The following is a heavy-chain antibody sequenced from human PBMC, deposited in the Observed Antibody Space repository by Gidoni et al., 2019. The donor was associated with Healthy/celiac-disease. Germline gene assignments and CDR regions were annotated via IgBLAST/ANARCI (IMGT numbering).Heavy chain of an antibody. J-gene: IGHJ6*02. D-gene: IGHD2-2*01. CDR3: ARDIVVVPAAAYYYYGMDV. CDR2: ISSMSSST. V-gene: IGHV3-11*05. CDR1: GFTFSDYY. Sequence: QVQLVESGGGLVKPGGSLRLSCAAPGFTFSDYYMSWIRQAPGKGLGWFSYISSMSSSTNYADSVKGRFTISRDNAKNSLYLQMNSLRAEDTAVYYCARDIVVVPAAAYYYYGMDVWGQGTTVTVSS.